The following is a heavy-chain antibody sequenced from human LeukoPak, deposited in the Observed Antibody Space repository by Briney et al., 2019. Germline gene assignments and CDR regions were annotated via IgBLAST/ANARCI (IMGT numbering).Heavy chain of an antibody. CDR2: IYYSGST. V-gene: IGHV4-59*11. Sequence: PSETLSLTCTVSGGSISSHYWSWVRQPPGKGLEWIGYIYYSGSTNYNPSLKSRVTISVDTSKNQFSLKLSSVTAADTAVYYCARTSGWFDPWGQGTLVTVSS. CDR1: GGSISSHY. D-gene: IGHD2-2*01. J-gene: IGHJ5*02. CDR3: ARTSGWFDP.